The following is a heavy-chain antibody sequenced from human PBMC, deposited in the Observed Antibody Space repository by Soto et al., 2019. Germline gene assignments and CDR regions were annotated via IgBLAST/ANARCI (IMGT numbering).Heavy chain of an antibody. D-gene: IGHD6-19*01. CDR3: ARDDYISGWKVY. V-gene: IGHV6-1*01. CDR1: GDSVSINSSA. J-gene: IGHJ4*02. CDR2: TYYRSEWYN. Sequence: QTRSLPCAVSGDSVSINSSAGDWIRPSPSRGLEWLGRTYYRSEWYNDYALSVKSRISVNPDTSKNQFSLQLNSVTPEDTAVYYCARDDYISGWKVYWGQGTLVNVS.